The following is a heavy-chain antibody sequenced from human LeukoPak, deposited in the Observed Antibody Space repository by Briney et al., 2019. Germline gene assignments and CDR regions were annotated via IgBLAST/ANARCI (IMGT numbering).Heavy chain of an antibody. D-gene: IGHD2-2*01. CDR2: ISDDGRNT. CDR1: GFTFSRNA. Sequence: GGSLILSCAASGFTFSRNAMHWLRHAPGKGLEWMAVISDDGRNTNYADSVKGRFTVSRDNSKNTLYLQMDSLRVEDTAVFYCATTEDCASIRCYRSFDIWGQGTTVTVSS. V-gene: IGHV3-30*04. CDR3: ATTEDCASIRCYRSFDI. J-gene: IGHJ3*02.